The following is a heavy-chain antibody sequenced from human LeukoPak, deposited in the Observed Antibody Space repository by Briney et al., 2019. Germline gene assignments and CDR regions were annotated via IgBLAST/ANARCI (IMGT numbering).Heavy chain of an antibody. D-gene: IGHD3-3*01. CDR3: ARDAPPLGDFWSGYQYYYYYYGMDV. Sequence: VSVTVSCKASGYTFTSYGISWVRQAPGQGLEWMGWISAYNGNTNYAQKLQGRVTITTDTSTSTAYMELRSLRSDDTAVYYCARDAPPLGDFWSGYQYYYYYYGMDVWGQGTTVTVSS. J-gene: IGHJ6*02. V-gene: IGHV1-18*01. CDR2: ISAYNGNT. CDR1: GYTFTSYG.